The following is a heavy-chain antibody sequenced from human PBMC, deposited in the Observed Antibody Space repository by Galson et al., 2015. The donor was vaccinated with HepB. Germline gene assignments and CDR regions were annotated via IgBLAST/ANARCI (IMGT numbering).Heavy chain of an antibody. V-gene: IGHV3-64D*06. D-gene: IGHD3-3*01. CDR2: ICSNGGST. CDR3: VKLPSDNDFWSYYYYGMDV. CDR1: AFTYSSYV. Sequence: PLRLSCAASAFTYSSYVMHWVRQAPRKGLEDVSAICSNGGSTYYAPAVEGRLNISRDNSKNTLYLQMSSLRAEDTAVYYCVKLPSDNDFWSYYYYGMDVWGQGTTVTVPS. J-gene: IGHJ6*02.